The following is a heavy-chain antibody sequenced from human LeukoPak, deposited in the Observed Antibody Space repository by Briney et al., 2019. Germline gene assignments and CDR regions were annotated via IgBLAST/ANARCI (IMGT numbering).Heavy chain of an antibody. J-gene: IGHJ4*02. V-gene: IGHV4-39*02. Sequence: SETLSFTCTVSGGSISTNNYYWNWIRQPPEQGLEWIGSIHYTGSAWYSPSLKSRVTISVDTSKNQFSLRLNSVTAADTAVYFCTREYSAHSDFWGQGALVTVSS. CDR3: TREYSAHSDF. CDR2: IHYTGSA. CDR1: GGSISTNNYY. D-gene: IGHD4-11*01.